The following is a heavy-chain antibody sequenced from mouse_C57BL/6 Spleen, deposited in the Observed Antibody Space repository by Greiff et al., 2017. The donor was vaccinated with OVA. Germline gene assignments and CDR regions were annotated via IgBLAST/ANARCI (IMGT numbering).Heavy chain of an antibody. Sequence: DVHLVESGEGLVKPGGSLKLSCAASGFTFSSYAMSWVRQTPEKRLEWVAYISSGGDYIYYADTVKGRFTISRDNARNTLYLQMSSLKSEDTAMYYCTRDYYGSPYYAMDYWGQGTSVTVSS. D-gene: IGHD1-1*01. J-gene: IGHJ4*01. CDR1: GFTFSSYA. CDR3: TRDYYGSPYYAMDY. CDR2: ISSGGDYI. V-gene: IGHV5-9-1*02.